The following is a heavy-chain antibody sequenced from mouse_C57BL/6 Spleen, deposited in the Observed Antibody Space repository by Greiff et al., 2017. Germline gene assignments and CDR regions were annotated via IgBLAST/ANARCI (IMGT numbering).Heavy chain of an antibody. CDR3: ARRRDYDEDFDV. D-gene: IGHD2-4*01. Sequence: QVHVKQSGAELARPGASVKLSCKASGYTFTSYGISWVKQRTGQGLEWIGEIYPRSGNTYYNEKFKGKATLTADKSSSTAYMELRSLTSEDSAVYFCARRRDYDEDFDVWGTGTTVTVSS. J-gene: IGHJ1*03. CDR1: GYTFTSYG. V-gene: IGHV1-81*01. CDR2: IYPRSGNT.